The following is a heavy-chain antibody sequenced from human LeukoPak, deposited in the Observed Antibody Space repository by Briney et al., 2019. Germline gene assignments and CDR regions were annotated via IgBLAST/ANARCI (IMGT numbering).Heavy chain of an antibody. CDR3: ARRIQLWYRNYYFDY. V-gene: IGHV4-34*01. D-gene: IGHD5-18*01. CDR1: GGSFSGYY. CDR2: INHSGST. Sequence: PSETLSLTCAVYGGSFSGYYWSWIRQPPGKGLEWNGEINHSGSTNYNPSLKSRVTISVDTSKNQFSLKLSSVTAADTAVYYCARRIQLWYRNYYFDYWGQGTLVTVSS. J-gene: IGHJ4*02.